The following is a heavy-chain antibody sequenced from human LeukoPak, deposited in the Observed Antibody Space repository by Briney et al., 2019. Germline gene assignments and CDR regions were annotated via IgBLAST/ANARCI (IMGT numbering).Heavy chain of an antibody. CDR3: ARVASSSGYFDY. J-gene: IGHJ4*02. Sequence: GGSLRLSCAASGFTFSSYAMRWVRQAPGKGLEYVSAISSNGGSTYYANSVKGRFTISRDNSKNTLYLQMGSLRAEDMAVYYCARVASSSGYFDYWGQGTLVTVSS. CDR1: GFTFSSYA. CDR2: ISSNGGST. V-gene: IGHV3-64*01. D-gene: IGHD6-13*01.